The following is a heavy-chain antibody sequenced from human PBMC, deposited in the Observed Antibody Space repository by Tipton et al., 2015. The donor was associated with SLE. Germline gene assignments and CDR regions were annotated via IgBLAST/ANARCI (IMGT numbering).Heavy chain of an antibody. CDR1: GFTFRRYD. D-gene: IGHD6-19*01. Sequence: SLRLSCVASGFTFRRYDMHWVRQAPGKGLEWVAVISYDGSNKYYADSVKGRFTISRDTSKNTLYLQMNSLRAEDTAVYYCARELQYSSGWGNDYWGQGTLVTVSS. CDR3: ARELQYSSGWGNDY. CDR2: ISYDGSNK. V-gene: IGHV3-30*03. J-gene: IGHJ4*02.